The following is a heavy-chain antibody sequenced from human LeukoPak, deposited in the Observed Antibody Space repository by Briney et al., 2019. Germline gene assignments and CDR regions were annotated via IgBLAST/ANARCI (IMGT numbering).Heavy chain of an antibody. Sequence: SETLSLTCTVSGGSISSYYWSWIRQPPGKGLEWIGYIYYSGSTNYNPSLKSRVTISVDTSKNQFSLKLSSVTAADTAVYYCARGPSRDSSSWYVWSDYYYYYMDVWGKGTTVTISS. J-gene: IGHJ6*03. CDR2: IYYSGST. V-gene: IGHV4-59*01. D-gene: IGHD6-13*01. CDR1: GGSISSYY. CDR3: ARGPSRDSSSWYVWSDYYYYYMDV.